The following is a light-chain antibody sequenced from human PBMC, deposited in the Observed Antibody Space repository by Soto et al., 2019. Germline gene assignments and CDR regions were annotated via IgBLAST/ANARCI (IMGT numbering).Light chain of an antibody. V-gene: IGKV1-12*02. CDR3: QQANSFHWT. CDR2: AAS. J-gene: IGKJ1*01. CDR1: QGISSW. Sequence: DIQMTQSPSSVSASVGDRVTITCRASQGISSWLAWYQQKPGAAPKVLSYAASLLQKGVPSSFSGSGSGTDFTLPITSLQPEDFATYFCQQANSFHWTFGQGTKVEIK.